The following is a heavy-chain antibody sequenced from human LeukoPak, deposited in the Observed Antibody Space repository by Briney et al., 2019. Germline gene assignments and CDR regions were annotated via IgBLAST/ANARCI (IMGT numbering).Heavy chain of an antibody. CDR1: GGSISSSSYY. Sequence: SETLSLTCTVSGGSISSSSYYWSWIRQPAGKGLEWIGRIYTSGSTNYNPSLKSRVTMSVDTSKNQFSLKLSSVTAADTAVYYCARDTLLDYWGQGTLVTVSS. J-gene: IGHJ4*02. CDR3: ARDTLLDY. CDR2: IYTSGST. V-gene: IGHV4-61*02.